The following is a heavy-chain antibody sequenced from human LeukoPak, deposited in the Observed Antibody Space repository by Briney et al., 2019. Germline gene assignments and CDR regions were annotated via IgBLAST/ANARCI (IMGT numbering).Heavy chain of an antibody. Sequence: ASVKVSCKASGYTFAVYYIHWFRQAPGQGLEWMGWISPNIGGTTFAQKFQGRVTITRDTSISTVYMELTRLRLDDTAVYYCARGESSDAFGIWGQGTMVTVSS. D-gene: IGHD1-26*01. CDR2: ISPNIGGT. CDR3: ARGESSDAFGI. CDR1: GYTFAVYY. J-gene: IGHJ3*02. V-gene: IGHV1-2*02.